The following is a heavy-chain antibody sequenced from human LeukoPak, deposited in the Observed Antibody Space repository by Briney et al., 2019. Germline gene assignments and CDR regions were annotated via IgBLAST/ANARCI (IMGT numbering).Heavy chain of an antibody. CDR1: GGTFSSYA. D-gene: IGHD4-23*01. J-gene: IGHJ4*02. CDR3: ARHYGGNSEFDY. CDR2: IIPIFGTA. Sequence: SVNVSCKASGGTFSSYAISWVRQAPGQGLEWMGGIIPIFGTANYAQKFQGRVTITADESTSTAYMELSSLRSEDTAVYYCARHYGGNSEFDYWGQGTLVTVSS. V-gene: IGHV1-69*01.